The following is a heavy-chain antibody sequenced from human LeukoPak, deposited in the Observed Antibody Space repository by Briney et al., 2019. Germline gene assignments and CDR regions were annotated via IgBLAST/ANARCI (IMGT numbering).Heavy chain of an antibody. Sequence: SETLSLTCAVSGYSISSGYYWGWIRQPPGKGLEWIGRIYHSGSTYCNPSLKSRVTISVDTSKNQFSLKLSSVTAADTAVYYCARLISGSSGYYHYYYYYYYMDVWGKGTTVTVSS. CDR3: ARLISGSSGYYHYYYYYYYMDV. V-gene: IGHV4-38-2*01. J-gene: IGHJ6*03. CDR2: IYHSGST. D-gene: IGHD3-22*01. CDR1: GYSISSGYY.